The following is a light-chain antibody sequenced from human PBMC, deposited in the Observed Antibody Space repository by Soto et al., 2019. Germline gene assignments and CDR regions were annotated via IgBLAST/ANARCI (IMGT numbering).Light chain of an antibody. Sequence: DIKMTQSPSSLSASVGVRVTITFQASQNINNYLNWYQQKPGRAPKLLIYDASNLEAGVPSRFRGSGSGTDFTFTISRLQPEDIATYYCQQYENLPTFGQGTRLEIK. V-gene: IGKV1-33*01. J-gene: IGKJ5*01. CDR2: DAS. CDR1: QNINNY. CDR3: QQYENLPT.